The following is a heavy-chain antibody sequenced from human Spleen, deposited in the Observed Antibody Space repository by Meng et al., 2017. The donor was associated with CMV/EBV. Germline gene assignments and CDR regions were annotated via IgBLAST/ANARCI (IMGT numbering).Heavy chain of an antibody. CDR1: GGSISSYY. D-gene: IGHD5-12*01. J-gene: IGHJ4*02. CDR2: INHSGST. V-gene: IGHV4-34*01. CDR3: ARGRRGYGRTTLALDY. Sequence: GSLRLSCTVSGGSISSYYWSWIRQPPGKGLEWIGEINHSGSTNYNPSLKSRVTISVDTSKNQFSLKLSSVTAADTAVYYCARGRRGYGRTTLALDYWGQGTLVTVSS.